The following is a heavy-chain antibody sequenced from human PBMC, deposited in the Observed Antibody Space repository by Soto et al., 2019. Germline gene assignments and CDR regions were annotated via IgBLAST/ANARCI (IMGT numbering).Heavy chain of an antibody. CDR3: ARGDSTDCSNGVCSFFYNHDMDV. J-gene: IGHJ6*02. V-gene: IGHV1-2*04. CDR1: GYIFTGNF. Sequence: ASVKVSCKASGYIFTGNFVHWVRQAPGQGLEWLGRINPKSGGTSTAQKFQGWVTMTTDTSISTASMELTRLTSDDTAIYYCARGDSTDCSNGVCSFFYNHDMDVWGQGTTVTVSS. CDR2: INPKSGGT. D-gene: IGHD2-8*01.